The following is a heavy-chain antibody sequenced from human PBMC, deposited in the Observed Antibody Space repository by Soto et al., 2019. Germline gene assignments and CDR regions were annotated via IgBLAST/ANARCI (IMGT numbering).Heavy chain of an antibody. CDR2: IIPIFGTA. J-gene: IGHJ5*02. V-gene: IGHV1-69*13. CDR1: GGTFSSYA. Sequence: GASVKVSCKASGGTFSSYAISWVRQAPGQGLEWMGGIIPIFGTANYAQKFQGRVTITADESTSTAYMELSSLRSEDTAVYYCARHPENWFDPWGQGTLVTVSS. CDR3: ARHPENWFDP.